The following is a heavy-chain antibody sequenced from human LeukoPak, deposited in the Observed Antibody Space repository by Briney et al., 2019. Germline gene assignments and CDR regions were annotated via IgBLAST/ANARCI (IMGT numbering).Heavy chain of an antibody. Sequence: GGSLRLSCAASGFTFSSYAMSWVRQAPGKGLEWVSAISGSGGSTYYANSAKGRFTISRDNSKNTLYLQMNSLRAEDTAVYYCAKSNSPTRYSSGWYGVDYWGQGTLVTVSS. D-gene: IGHD6-19*01. CDR2: ISGSGGST. V-gene: IGHV3-23*01. J-gene: IGHJ4*02. CDR1: GFTFSSYA. CDR3: AKSNSPTRYSSGWYGVDY.